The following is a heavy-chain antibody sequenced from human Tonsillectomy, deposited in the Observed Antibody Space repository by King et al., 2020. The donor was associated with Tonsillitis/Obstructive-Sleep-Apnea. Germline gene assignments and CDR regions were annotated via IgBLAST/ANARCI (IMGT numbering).Heavy chain of an antibody. J-gene: IGHJ4*02. Sequence: VQLVESGGGLIQPGGSLRLSCAASGFTVSTNYMSWVRQAPGKGLEWVSVIYSGGSTYYADSVKGRFTISRDNSKNTLYLQMNSLRAEDTAVYYFARGALGYCSXGSCYLSYWGQGALVTVSS. CDR2: IYSGGST. CDR1: GFTVSTNY. D-gene: IGHD2-15*01. CDR3: ARGALGYCSXGSCYLSY. V-gene: IGHV3-53*01.